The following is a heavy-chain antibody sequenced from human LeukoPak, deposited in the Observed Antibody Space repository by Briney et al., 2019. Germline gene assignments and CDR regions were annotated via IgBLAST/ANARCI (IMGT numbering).Heavy chain of an antibody. D-gene: IGHD4-17*01. Sequence: GGSLRLSCAASGFTFSSYEMNWVRQAPGKGLEWVSYISSSGSTIYYADSVKGRFTISRDNSKNSLYLQMNSLRAEDTAVYYCARGNVYGDYVDYWGQGTLVTVSS. J-gene: IGHJ4*02. V-gene: IGHV3-48*03. CDR3: ARGNVYGDYVDY. CDR1: GFTFSSYE. CDR2: ISSSGSTI.